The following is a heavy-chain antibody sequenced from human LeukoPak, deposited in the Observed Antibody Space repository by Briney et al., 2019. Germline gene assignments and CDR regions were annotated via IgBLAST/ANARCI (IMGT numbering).Heavy chain of an antibody. D-gene: IGHD6-6*01. CDR3: AKHLEYSSSSLDY. J-gene: IGHJ4*02. V-gene: IGHV3-23*01. CDR1: GFTFSSYA. CDR2: ISGSGGST. Sequence: GGSLRLSCAASGFTFSSYAMSWVRQAPGKGLEWVSAISGSGGSTYYADSVKGRFTISRDNSKNTLYLQVNSLRAEDTAVYYCAKHLEYSSSSLDYWGQGTLVTVSS.